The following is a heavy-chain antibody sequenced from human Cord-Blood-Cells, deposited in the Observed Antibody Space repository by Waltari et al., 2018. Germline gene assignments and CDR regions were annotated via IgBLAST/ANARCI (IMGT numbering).Heavy chain of an antibody. CDR1: GYTFTGYY. J-gene: IGHJ3*02. D-gene: IGHD2-2*01. CDR2: INPSRGGR. CDR3: ARLTHCSSTSCSSRDAFDI. V-gene: IGHV1-2*02. Sequence: QVQLVQSGAEVKKPGASVKVSCKASGYTFTGYYMHWVRQAPGQGLEWMGWINPSRGGRNCAQKFQGRVTMTRDTSISTAYMELSRLRCDDTAVYYCARLTHCSSTSCSSRDAFDIWGQGTMVTVSS.